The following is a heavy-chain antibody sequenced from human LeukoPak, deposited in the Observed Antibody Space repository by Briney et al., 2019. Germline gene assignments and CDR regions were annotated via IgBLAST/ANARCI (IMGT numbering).Heavy chain of an antibody. Sequence: GGSLRLSCAASGFTFSSYSMSWVRQAPGKGLEWVSSISSSSSYIYYADSVKGRFTISRDSAKNSPYLQMNSLRSEGTAVYYCARGRYGGNTVDYWGQGTLVTVSS. CDR3: ARGRYGGNTVDY. D-gene: IGHD4-23*01. V-gene: IGHV3-21*01. CDR2: ISSSSSYI. CDR1: GFTFSSYS. J-gene: IGHJ4*02.